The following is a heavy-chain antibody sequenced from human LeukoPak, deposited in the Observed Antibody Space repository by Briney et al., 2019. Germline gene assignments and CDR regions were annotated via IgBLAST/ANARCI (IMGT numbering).Heavy chain of an antibody. D-gene: IGHD3-3*01. V-gene: IGHV4-38-2*01. CDR3: ARGYYDFWSGFYTPNWFDP. CDR2: IYHSGNT. J-gene: IGHJ5*02. CDR1: GYSINNGYF. Sequence: SETLSLTCAVSGYSINNGYFWGWIRQPPGKGLEWIGNIYHSGNTYYNPSLKSRVTISVDTSKNQFSLKLSSVTAADTAVYYCARGYYDFWSGFYTPNWFDPWGQGTLVTVSS.